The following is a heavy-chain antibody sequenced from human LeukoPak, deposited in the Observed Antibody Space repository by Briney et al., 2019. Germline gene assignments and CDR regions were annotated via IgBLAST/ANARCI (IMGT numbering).Heavy chain of an antibody. CDR2: ISGSAGST. D-gene: IGHD6-13*01. J-gene: IGHJ4*02. CDR1: GFTFSSYA. Sequence: GGSLRLSCAASGFTFSSYAMSWVRQAPGKGLEWVSGISGSAGSTYYADSVKGRFTISRDNSKNTLYLQMNSLRADDTAVYYCAKVVSSSWYSVDHWGQGTLVAVSS. V-gene: IGHV3-23*01. CDR3: AKVVSSSWYSVDH.